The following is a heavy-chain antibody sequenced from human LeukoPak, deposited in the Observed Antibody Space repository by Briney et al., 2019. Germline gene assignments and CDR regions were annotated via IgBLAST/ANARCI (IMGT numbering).Heavy chain of an antibody. CDR2: INPNSGGT. CDR3: ARAGYCSTTSCPYDAFDI. D-gene: IGHD2-2*03. J-gene: IGHJ3*02. CDR1: GYTFTGHF. V-gene: IGHV1-2*02. Sequence: ASVKVSCRASGYTFTGHFIHWLRQAPGQGPEWMGWINPNSGGTNYAQKFQGRVTMTRDTSISTAYMELSSLTSDDTAVYSCARAGYCSTTSCPYDAFDIWGQGTMVTVSS.